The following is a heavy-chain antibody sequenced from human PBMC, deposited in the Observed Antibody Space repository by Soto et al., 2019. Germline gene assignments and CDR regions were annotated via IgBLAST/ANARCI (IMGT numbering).Heavy chain of an antibody. Sequence: SVKVSCKASGVSLSSYIINWVRQAPGQGFEWMGGIIPLFGSANHAQKLQGRVIITADVSTNTVYMEMSSLRFEDTAIYYCIYHYDSSGFYYVDSWGQGTLVTVSS. D-gene: IGHD3-22*01. CDR1: GVSLSSYI. V-gene: IGHV1-69*13. J-gene: IGHJ4*02. CDR3: IYHYDSSGFYYVDS. CDR2: IIPLFGSA.